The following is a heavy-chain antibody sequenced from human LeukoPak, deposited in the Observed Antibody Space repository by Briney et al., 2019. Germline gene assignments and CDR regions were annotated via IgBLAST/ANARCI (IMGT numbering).Heavy chain of an antibody. Sequence: PGGSLRLSCAASGFTFSSYSMNWVRQAPGKGLERVSSISTSSSYIYYADSLKGRFTISRDNAKNSLYLQMNSLRAEDTAVYYCARDDGSYSRSPGFDYWGQGTLVTVSS. V-gene: IGHV3-21*01. CDR1: GFTFSSYS. CDR3: ARDDGSYSRSPGFDY. CDR2: ISTSSSYI. D-gene: IGHD1-26*01. J-gene: IGHJ4*02.